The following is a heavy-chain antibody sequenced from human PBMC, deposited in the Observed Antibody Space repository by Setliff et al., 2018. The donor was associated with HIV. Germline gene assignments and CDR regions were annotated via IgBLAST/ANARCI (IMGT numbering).Heavy chain of an antibody. CDR2: INSNTGNP. D-gene: IGHD3-3*01. V-gene: IGHV7-4-1*02. J-gene: IGHJ4*02. CDR3: ARDFGRTLDY. CDR1: GYSLTSYS. Sequence: ASVKVSCKASGYSLTSYSINWVRQAPGQGLEWMGCINSNTGNPTYAHGFTGRFVFSVDGPVNTAYLQISSVKAEDTAMYYCARDFGRTLDYWGRGTLVTVSS.